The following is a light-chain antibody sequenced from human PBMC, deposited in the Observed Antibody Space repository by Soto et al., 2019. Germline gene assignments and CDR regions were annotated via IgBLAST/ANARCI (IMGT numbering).Light chain of an antibody. CDR1: QSVSSS. CDR3: QQYGSSGT. V-gene: IGKV3-20*01. Sequence: EIVLTQSPVTLSLSPGERATISCRASQSVSSSLAWYQQEPGQAPRLLIYGASNRATGIPDRFSGSGSGTDFTLTIRRLEPEDFAVDYCQQYGSSGTFGQGTKVDI. CDR2: GAS. J-gene: IGKJ1*01.